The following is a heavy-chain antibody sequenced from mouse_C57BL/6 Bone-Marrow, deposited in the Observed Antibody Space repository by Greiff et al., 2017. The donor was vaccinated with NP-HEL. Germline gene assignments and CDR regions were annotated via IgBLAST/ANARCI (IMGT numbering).Heavy chain of an antibody. J-gene: IGHJ2*01. CDR1: EYEFPSHD. D-gene: IGHD4-1*01. CDR2: INSDGGST. Sequence: EVQLVESGGGLVQPGESLKLSCESNEYEFPSHDMSWVRKTPEKRLELVAAINSDGGSTYYPDTMERRFIISRDNTKKTLYLQMSSLRSEDTALYYCARQYYGFLTGTGDFDYWGQGTTLTVSS. V-gene: IGHV5-2*01. CDR3: ARQYYGFLTGTGDFDY.